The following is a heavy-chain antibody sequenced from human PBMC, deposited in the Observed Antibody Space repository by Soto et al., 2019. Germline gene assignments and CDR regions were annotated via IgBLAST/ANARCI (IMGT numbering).Heavy chain of an antibody. D-gene: IGHD5-12*01. V-gene: IGHV3-30*18. CDR3: AKDPIVATTDYYYYYGMDV. CDR2: ISYDGSNK. Sequence: PGGSLRLSCAASEFTFSSYGMHWVRQAPGKGLEWVAVISYDGSNKYYADSVKGRFTISGDNSKNTLYLQMNSLRAEDTAVYYSAKDPIVATTDYYYYYGMDVWGQGTTVTVSS. CDR1: EFTFSSYG. J-gene: IGHJ6*02.